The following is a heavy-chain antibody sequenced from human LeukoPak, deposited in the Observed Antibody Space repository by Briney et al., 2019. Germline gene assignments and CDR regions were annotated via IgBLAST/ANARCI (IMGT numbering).Heavy chain of an antibody. D-gene: IGHD6-19*01. Sequence: PSETLSLTCAVYGGSFSNYYWSWIRQTPGKGLEWIGEIFHSGSTDYNPSLKSRVTISIDTSKNHFSLKLTSVTAADTAVYYCARGGAVNAFDIWGQGTRVTVS. CDR1: GGSFSNYY. V-gene: IGHV4-34*01. CDR3: ARGGAVNAFDI. J-gene: IGHJ3*02. CDR2: IFHSGST.